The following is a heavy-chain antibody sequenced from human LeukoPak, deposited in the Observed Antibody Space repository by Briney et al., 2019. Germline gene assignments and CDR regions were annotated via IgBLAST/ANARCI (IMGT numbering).Heavy chain of an antibody. D-gene: IGHD3-10*01. Sequence: QPGGSLRLSCAASGFTFSSYAMSWVRQAPGKGLEWVSAISGSGGSTYYADSVKGRFTISRDNSKNTLYLQMNSLRAEDTAVYYCATNYGSGNYGFDYWGQGTLVTVSS. J-gene: IGHJ4*02. V-gene: IGHV3-23*01. CDR2: ISGSGGST. CDR3: ATNYGSGNYGFDY. CDR1: GFTFSSYA.